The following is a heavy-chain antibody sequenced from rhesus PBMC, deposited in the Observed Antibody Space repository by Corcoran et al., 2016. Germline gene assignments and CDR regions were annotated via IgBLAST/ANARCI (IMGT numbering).Heavy chain of an antibody. V-gene: IGHV4-93*01. Sequence: QVQLQESGPGVVKPSETLSLTCAVSGGSISSSNWRRWIRHSAGKGRVGLGCIYGSSGIAHSHPPQQCRVTISTDTSKYPFSLKLSSVTAADAAGYFGACRHYGGSCILCGLDSWGQGVVVTVSS. CDR3: ACRHYGGSCILCGLDS. J-gene: IGHJ6*01. CDR1: GGSISSSNW. D-gene: IGHD6-25*01. CDR2: IYGSSGIA.